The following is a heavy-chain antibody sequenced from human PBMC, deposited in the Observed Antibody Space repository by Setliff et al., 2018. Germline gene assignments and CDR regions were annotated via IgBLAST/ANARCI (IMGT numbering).Heavy chain of an antibody. CDR1: GYDFFGYW. CDR2: IYPGDSDT. Sequence: PGESLKISCQGLGYDFFGYWIAWVRQVPGKGPEWVGLIYPGDSDTRYGPSFQGQVTISVDRSRVTAYLQWDSLKASDAATYYCARDTNYEGAYDSWGQGTLVTVSS. D-gene: IGHD3-3*01. V-gene: IGHV5-51*01. CDR3: ARDTNYEGAYDS. J-gene: IGHJ4*02.